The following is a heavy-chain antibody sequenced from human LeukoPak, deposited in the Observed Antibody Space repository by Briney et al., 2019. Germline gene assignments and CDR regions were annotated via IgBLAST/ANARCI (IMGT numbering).Heavy chain of an antibody. Sequence: SETLSLTCAVYGGSFSGYYWSWIRQPPGKGLEWIGEINHSGSTNYNPSLKSRVIISVDTSKNQFSLKLSSVTAADTAVYYCARGGNYYGSGSYYNETIDYWGQGTLVTVSS. CDR2: INHSGST. D-gene: IGHD3-10*01. CDR1: GGSFSGYY. J-gene: IGHJ4*02. CDR3: ARGGNYYGSGSYYNETIDY. V-gene: IGHV4-34*01.